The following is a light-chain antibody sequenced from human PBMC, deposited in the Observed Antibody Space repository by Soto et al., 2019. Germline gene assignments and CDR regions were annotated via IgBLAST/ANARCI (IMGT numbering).Light chain of an antibody. V-gene: IGKV1-39*01. CDR1: QSINSY. CDR3: QQSYSTPLT. CDR2: AAS. J-gene: IGKJ4*01. Sequence: DIQMTQSPSSLSASAGERVTLTCRASQSINSYLNWYQQKPGKAPKLLIYAASSLASGVPARFSGSGSGTDFTLTISSLQPEDFATYYCQQSYSTPLTFGGGTKVEIK.